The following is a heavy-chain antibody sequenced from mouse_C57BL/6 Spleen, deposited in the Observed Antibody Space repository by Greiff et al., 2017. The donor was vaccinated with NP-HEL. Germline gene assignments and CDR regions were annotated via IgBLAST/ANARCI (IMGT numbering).Heavy chain of an antibody. CDR3: TRDYGSEAWFAY. D-gene: IGHD1-2*01. CDR2: IDPEDGDT. CDR1: GFNIKDYY. Sequence: VQLQQSGAELVRPGASVKLSCTASGFNIKDYYMHWVKQRPEQGLEWIGRIDPEDGDTEYAPKFQGKATMTADTSSNTAYLQLSSLTSEDTAVYYCTRDYGSEAWFAYWGQGTLVTVSA. V-gene: IGHV14-1*01. J-gene: IGHJ3*01.